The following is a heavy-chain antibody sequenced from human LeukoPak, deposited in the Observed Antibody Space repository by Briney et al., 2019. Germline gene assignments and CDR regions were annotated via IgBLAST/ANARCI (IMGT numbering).Heavy chain of an antibody. CDR1: GYTFTIYY. Sequence: ASVKVSCKASGYTFTIYYIHWVRQAPGQGLEWMGLINSSGGSTNYAQKFQGRVTMTRNTSISTSSLRSEDTAVYYCARGRIAVAGTSGYYYYYMDVWGKGTTVAISS. D-gene: IGHD6-19*01. J-gene: IGHJ6*03. CDR2: INSSGGST. V-gene: IGHV1-46*01. CDR3: ARGRIAVAGTSGYYYYYMDV.